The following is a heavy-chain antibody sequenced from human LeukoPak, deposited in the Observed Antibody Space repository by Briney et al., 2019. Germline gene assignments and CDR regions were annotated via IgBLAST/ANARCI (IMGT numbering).Heavy chain of an antibody. Sequence: ASVKVSCKASGYSFTGYYMHWVRQAPGQGLEWMGWINPNSGNAKYAQKFQGRVTMTRDTSISTAYMELTRLRSDDTAVYYCARGGLRVMVYRLYYMDVWGKGTTVTVSS. V-gene: IGHV1-2*02. J-gene: IGHJ6*03. D-gene: IGHD2-8*01. CDR2: INPNSGNA. CDR1: GYSFTGYY. CDR3: ARGGLRVMVYRLYYMDV.